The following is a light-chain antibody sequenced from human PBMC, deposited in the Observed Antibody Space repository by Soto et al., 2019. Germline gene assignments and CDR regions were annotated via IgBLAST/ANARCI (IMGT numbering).Light chain of an antibody. CDR3: AAWNDSLNGYV. J-gene: IGLJ1*01. Sequence: QSVLTQPPSASGTPGQRVTISCSGSSSNIGSNTVNWDQQLPGTAPKLLIYSNNQRPSGVPDRFSGSNSGTSASLAISGLQSEDEAEYYCAAWNDSLNGYVFGTGTKVTVL. V-gene: IGLV1-44*01. CDR1: SSNIGSNT. CDR2: SNN.